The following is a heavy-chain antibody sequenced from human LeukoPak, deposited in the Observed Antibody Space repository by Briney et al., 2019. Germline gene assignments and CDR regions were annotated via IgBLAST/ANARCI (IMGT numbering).Heavy chain of an antibody. CDR1: GFTFSSYA. CDR2: ISGSGGST. Sequence: PGGSLRLSCAASGFTFSSYAMSWVRQAPGKGLEWVSAISGSGGSTYYADSVKGRFTISRDNSKNTLYLQMNSVRAEDTAVYYCAKDLTAMVTCFFDYWGQGTLVTVSS. V-gene: IGHV3-23*01. CDR3: AKDLTAMVTCFFDY. J-gene: IGHJ4*02. D-gene: IGHD5-18*01.